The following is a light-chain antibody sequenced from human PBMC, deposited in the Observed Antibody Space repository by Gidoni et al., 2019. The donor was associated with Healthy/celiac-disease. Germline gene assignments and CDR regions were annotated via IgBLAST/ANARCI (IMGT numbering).Light chain of an antibody. Sequence: EIVLTQSPATLSLSPGERATLSCRASQSVSSYLAWYQQKPGQAPRLLIYAASTRATAIPARFSGSGSVTDFTLTISSLEPEDFAVYYCQQRSNWPLFTFGPGTKVDIK. CDR2: AAS. CDR1: QSVSSY. J-gene: IGKJ3*01. V-gene: IGKV3-11*01. CDR3: QQRSNWPLFT.